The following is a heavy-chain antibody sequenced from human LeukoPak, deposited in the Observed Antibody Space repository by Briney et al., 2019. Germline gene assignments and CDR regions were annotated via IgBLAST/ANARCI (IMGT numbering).Heavy chain of an antibody. CDR2: INPSGGST. Sequence: ASVKVSCKASGYTFTSYGFSWVRQAPGQGLEWMGIINPSGGSTSYAQKFQGRVTMTRDTSTSTVYMELSSLRSEDTAVYYCARASYYDILTGYYVPFDYWGQGTLVTVSS. D-gene: IGHD3-9*01. CDR1: GYTFTSYG. CDR3: ARASYYDILTGYYVPFDY. V-gene: IGHV1-46*01. J-gene: IGHJ4*02.